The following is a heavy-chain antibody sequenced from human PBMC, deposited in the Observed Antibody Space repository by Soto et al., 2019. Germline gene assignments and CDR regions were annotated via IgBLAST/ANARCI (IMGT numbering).Heavy chain of an antibody. V-gene: IGHV4-39*01. CDR2: IYYTGNT. CDR3: ARRDEYCGSITCGKYYMDV. J-gene: IGHJ6*03. D-gene: IGHD2-21*01. Sequence: SETLSLTCTVSGGSFSSRSYFWDWIRQPPGKGLQWIGSIYYTGNTYYNPSLKSRVTISGDTSKNQFSLKLSSVTAADTAVYYCARRDEYCGSITCGKYYMDVWGRGTTVTVSS. CDR1: GGSFSSRSYF.